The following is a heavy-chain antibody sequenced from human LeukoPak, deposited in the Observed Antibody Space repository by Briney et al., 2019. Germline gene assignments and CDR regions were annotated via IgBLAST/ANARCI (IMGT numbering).Heavy chain of an antibody. CDR1: GFTFNTYT. CDR2: ISGSSGII. CDR3: ARDIPAWELPTYYYYYYGMDV. Sequence: PGGSLRLSCAASGFTFNTYTMNWVRQAPGKGLEWVSYISGSSGIIDYADSVRGRFTISRDNAKNSLYLQMNSLRAEDTAVYYCARDIPAWELPTYYYYYYGMDVWGQGTTVTVSS. D-gene: IGHD1-26*01. V-gene: IGHV3-48*01. J-gene: IGHJ6*02.